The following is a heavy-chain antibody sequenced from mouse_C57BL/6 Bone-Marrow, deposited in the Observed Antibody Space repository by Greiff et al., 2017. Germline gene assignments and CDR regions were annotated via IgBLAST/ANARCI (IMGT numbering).Heavy chain of an antibody. Sequence: VQLQQSGAELVKPGASVKMSCKASGYTFTSYWITWVKQRPGQGLEWIGDIYPGSGSTNYNEKFKSKATLTVDTSSSTAYMQLSSLTSEDSAVYYCARVHYGSSYGYFDVWGTGTTVTVSS. V-gene: IGHV1-55*01. J-gene: IGHJ1*03. D-gene: IGHD1-1*01. CDR3: ARVHYGSSYGYFDV. CDR2: IYPGSGST. CDR1: GYTFTSYW.